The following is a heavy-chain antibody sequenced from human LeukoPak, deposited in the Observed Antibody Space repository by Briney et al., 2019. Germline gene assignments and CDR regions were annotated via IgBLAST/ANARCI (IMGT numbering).Heavy chain of an antibody. D-gene: IGHD3-3*01. CDR2: IRYDGSNK. Sequence: GGSLRLSCAASGFTFSSYGMHWVRQAPGKGLEWVAFIRYDGSNKYYADSVKGRFTISRDNSKNTLYLQMNSLRAEDTAVYYCAKGFSEWPNIDYWGQGTLVTVSS. V-gene: IGHV3-30*02. CDR1: GFTFSSYG. CDR3: AKGFSEWPNIDY. J-gene: IGHJ4*02.